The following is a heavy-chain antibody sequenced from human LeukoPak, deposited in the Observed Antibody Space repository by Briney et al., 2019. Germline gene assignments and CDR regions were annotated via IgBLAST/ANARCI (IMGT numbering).Heavy chain of an antibody. CDR2: IYYSGST. D-gene: IGHD6-13*01. V-gene: IGHV4-34*01. CDR1: GGSFSGYY. CDR3: ARGGRGAQQQLVGLTYFDY. J-gene: IGHJ4*02. Sequence: PSETLSLTCAVYGGSFSGYYWSWIRQPPGKGLEWIGSIYYSGSTYYNPSLKSRVTISVDTSKNQFSLKLSSVTAADTAVYYCARGGRGAQQQLVGLTYFDYWGQGTLVTVSS.